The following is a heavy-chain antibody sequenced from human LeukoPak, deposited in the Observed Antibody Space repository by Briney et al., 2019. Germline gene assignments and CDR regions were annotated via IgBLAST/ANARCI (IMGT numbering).Heavy chain of an antibody. J-gene: IGHJ6*02. CDR3: ARDRGLVARGWYGYYYGMDV. D-gene: IGHD6-19*01. Sequence: SQTLSLTCAISGDSVSSNSAAWNWIRQSPSRGLEWLGRTYYRSKWYNDYAVSVKSRITINPDTSKYQSSLQLNSVTPEDTAVYYCARDRGLVARGWYGYYYGMDVWGQGTTVTVSS. V-gene: IGHV6-1*01. CDR1: GDSVSSNSAA. CDR2: TYYRSKWYN.